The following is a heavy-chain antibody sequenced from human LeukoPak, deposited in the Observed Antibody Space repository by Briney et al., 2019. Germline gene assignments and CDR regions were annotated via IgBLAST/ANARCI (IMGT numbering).Heavy chain of an antibody. D-gene: IGHD6-13*01. CDR2: IYYSGST. J-gene: IGHJ4*02. CDR3: ARVREQQLVDY. V-gene: IGHV4-30-4*08. Sequence: PSQTLSLTCTVSGASISSGDYYWSWIRQPPGKGLEWIGYIYYSGSTYYNPSLKSRVTISVDTSKNQFSLKLSSVTAADTAVYYCARVREQQLVDYWGQGTLVTVSS. CDR1: GASISSGDYY.